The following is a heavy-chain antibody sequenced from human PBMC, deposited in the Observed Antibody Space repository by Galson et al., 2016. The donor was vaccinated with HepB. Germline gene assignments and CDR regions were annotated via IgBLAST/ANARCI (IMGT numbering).Heavy chain of an antibody. J-gene: IGHJ4*02. CDR3: AKNRDFWSGAYYFDN. V-gene: IGHV3-30*18. Sequence: SLRLSCAASGFTFSYYGMHWVRQAPGKGLAWVAVISYDGSNKYYADSVKGRFTISRDNSRNTLFLQMSSLRAEDTAVYYCAKNRDFWSGAYYFDNWGQGTLVAVSS. CDR1: GFTFSYYG. CDR2: ISYDGSNK. D-gene: IGHD3-3*01.